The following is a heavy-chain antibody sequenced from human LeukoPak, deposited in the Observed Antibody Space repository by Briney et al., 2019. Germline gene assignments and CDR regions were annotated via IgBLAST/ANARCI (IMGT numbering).Heavy chain of an antibody. CDR1: GFTFSSYS. V-gene: IGHV3-21*01. D-gene: IGHD3-3*01. Sequence: PGGSLRLSCAASGFTFSSYSMNWVRQAPGKGLEWVSSISSSSSYIYYADSVKGRFTISRDNAKNSLYLQMNSLRAEDTAVYYCARDLFTYYDFWSGYYAAEPFDYWGQGTLVTVSS. CDR3: ARDLFTYYDFWSGYYAAEPFDY. J-gene: IGHJ4*02. CDR2: ISSSSSYI.